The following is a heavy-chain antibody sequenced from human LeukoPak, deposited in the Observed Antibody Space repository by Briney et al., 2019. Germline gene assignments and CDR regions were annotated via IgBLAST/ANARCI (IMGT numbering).Heavy chain of an antibody. J-gene: IGHJ4*02. CDR2: ISSSSSNI. Sequence: GGSLRLSCAASGFTFSSYAMSWVRQAPGKGLEWVSHISSSSSNIFYADSVKGRFTISRDNAQNSLYLHMNSLRADDTAVYYCAREKSNWGYDYWGQGTLVTVSS. CDR3: AREKSNWGYDY. V-gene: IGHV3-48*04. D-gene: IGHD7-27*01. CDR1: GFTFSSYA.